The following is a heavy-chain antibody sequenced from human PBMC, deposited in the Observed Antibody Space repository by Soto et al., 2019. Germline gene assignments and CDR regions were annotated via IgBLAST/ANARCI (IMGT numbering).Heavy chain of an antibody. D-gene: IGHD2-15*01. Sequence: QVQLVESGGGVVQPGRSLRLSCAASGFTFSDSGMHWVRQPPGKGLEWVAATSFDGSNEFYADSVKDRFTISRDNSKNTLYLQMNSLIPEDKAVYYCAKSVRYCLGSSCSPEAFDVWGQGTVVSVSS. V-gene: IGHV3-30*18. CDR3: AKSVRYCLGSSCSPEAFDV. CDR1: GFTFSDSG. CDR2: TSFDGSNE. J-gene: IGHJ3*01.